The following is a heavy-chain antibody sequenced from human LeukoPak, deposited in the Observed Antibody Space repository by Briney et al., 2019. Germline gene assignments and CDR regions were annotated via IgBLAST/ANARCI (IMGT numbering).Heavy chain of an antibody. CDR2: IYYSGST. Sequence: PSQTLSLTCTVSGGSISSSSYYWGWIRQPPGKGLEWIGSIYYSGSTYYNPSLKSRVTISVDTSKNQFSLKLSSVTAADTAVYYCARHSDIVVVVAATPGAFDIWGQGTMVTVSS. V-gene: IGHV4-39*01. J-gene: IGHJ3*02. CDR3: ARHSDIVVVVAATPGAFDI. CDR1: GGSISSSSYY. D-gene: IGHD2-15*01.